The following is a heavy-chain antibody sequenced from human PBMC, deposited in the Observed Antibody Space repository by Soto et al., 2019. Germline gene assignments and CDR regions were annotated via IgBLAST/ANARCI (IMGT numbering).Heavy chain of an antibody. J-gene: IGHJ5*02. CDR1: GFTFSSYA. Sequence: HPGGSLRLSCAASGFTFSSYAMHWVRQAPGKGLEWVALISYDGSDKDYADSVKGRFTISRDNSKNTLYLQMNSLRAEDTAVYYCAKDLLILWFGEFDPWGQGTLVTVSS. D-gene: IGHD3-10*01. V-gene: IGHV3-30-3*01. CDR3: AKDLLILWFGEFDP. CDR2: ISYDGSDK.